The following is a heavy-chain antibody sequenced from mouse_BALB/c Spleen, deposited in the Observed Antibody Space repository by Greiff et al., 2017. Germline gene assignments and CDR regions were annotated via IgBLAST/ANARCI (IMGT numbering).Heavy chain of an antibody. CDR2: IRNKANGYTT. V-gene: IGHV7-3*02. CDR3: ARDRRYGGGYAMGY. D-gene: IGHD2-14*01. J-gene: IGHJ4*01. Sequence: EVKLVESGGGLVQPGGSLRLSCATSGFTFTDYYMSWVRQPPGKALEWLGFIRNKANGYTTEYSASVKGRFTISRDNSQSILYLQMNTLRAEDSATYYCARDRRYGGGYAMGYWGQGTSVTVSS. CDR1: GFTFTDYY.